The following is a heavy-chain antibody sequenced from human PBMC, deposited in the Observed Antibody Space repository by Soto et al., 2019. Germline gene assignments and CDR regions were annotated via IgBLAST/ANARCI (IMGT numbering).Heavy chain of an antibody. J-gene: IGHJ5*02. D-gene: IGHD4-17*01. V-gene: IGHV3-15*07. CDR1: GFPFSNTW. CDR3: PTGLRFWIDWFDT. CDR2: IKTEAEGGTI. Sequence: EVQLVESGGGLVKPGGYLRLSCAASGFPFSNTWMKWVRQAPGRGLEWVGRIKTEAEGGTIDYAAPVKGRFIISRDDSKNTLYLQMNSLKTEDTAVYYCPTGLRFWIDWFDTWGQGTLVTVSS.